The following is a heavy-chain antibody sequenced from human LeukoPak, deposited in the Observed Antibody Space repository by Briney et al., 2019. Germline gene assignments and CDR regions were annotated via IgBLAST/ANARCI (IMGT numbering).Heavy chain of an antibody. J-gene: IGHJ3*02. CDR3: ARHSAHSSTNDALDM. D-gene: IGHD6-13*01. V-gene: IGHV4-38-2*02. Sequence: SETLSLTCTVSGYSVSSGFYWGWIRQPPGKGLEWIASIYHSGDTYYNPSLRSLVTISLDTSKNQLSLKLSSVTAADTAVYYCARHSAHSSTNDALDMWGQGTLVIVSS. CDR1: GYSVSSGFY. CDR2: IYHSGDT.